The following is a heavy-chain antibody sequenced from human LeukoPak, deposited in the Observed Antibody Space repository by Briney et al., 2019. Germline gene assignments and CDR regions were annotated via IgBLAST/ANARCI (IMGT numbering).Heavy chain of an antibody. CDR2: INPNSGGT. D-gene: IGHD3-10*01. V-gene: IGHV1-2*02. J-gene: IGHJ4*02. CDR1: GYTFTGYY. Sequence: ASVKVSCKASGYTFTGYYMHWVRQAPGQGLEWMGWINPNSGGTNYAQKFQGRVTMTRDTSISIAYMELSRLRSDDTAVYYCARGRYYGSGSYRYYFDYWGQGTLVTVSS. CDR3: ARGRYYGSGSYRYYFDY.